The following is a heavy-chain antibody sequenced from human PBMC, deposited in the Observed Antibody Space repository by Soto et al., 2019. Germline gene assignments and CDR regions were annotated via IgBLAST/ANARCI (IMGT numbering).Heavy chain of an antibody. CDR2: IIPILGIA. CDR1: GGTFSTYS. CDR3: ARDPPHIAASGSHSYYYYMDV. V-gene: IGHV1-69*04. J-gene: IGHJ6*03. Sequence: GSSVKVSCKASGGTFSTYSISWVRQAPGQGLEWMGRIIPILGIANYTQKFQGRVTITADKSTSTAYMELSSLRSEDTAVYYCARDPPHIAASGSHSYYYYMDVWGKGTTVTVSS. D-gene: IGHD6-13*01.